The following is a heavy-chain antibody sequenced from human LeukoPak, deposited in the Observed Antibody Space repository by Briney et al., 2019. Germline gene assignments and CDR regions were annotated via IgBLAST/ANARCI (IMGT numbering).Heavy chain of an antibody. J-gene: IGHJ5*02. Sequence: GGSLRLSCAASGFTVSSNYMSWVRQAPGKGLEWVSVIYCGGSTYYADSVKGRFTISRDNSKNTLYLQMNSLSAEDTALYYCARDLGYYDSSGYYPQTWGQGTLVTVSS. CDR3: ARDLGYYDSSGYYPQT. D-gene: IGHD3-22*01. CDR1: GFTVSSNY. V-gene: IGHV3-53*01. CDR2: IYCGGST.